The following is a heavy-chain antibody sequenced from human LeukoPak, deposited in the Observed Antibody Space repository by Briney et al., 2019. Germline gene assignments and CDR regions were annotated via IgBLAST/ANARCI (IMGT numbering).Heavy chain of an antibody. D-gene: IGHD2/OR15-2a*01. CDR3: AKERSFGTWLGDY. Sequence: GGSLRLSCAASGFAFSDYYMSWIRQAPGKGLEWVSYISSSSSYTNYADSVKGRFTISRDNSKNTLYLQMNSLGAEDTAVYYCAKERSFGTWLGDYWGQGTLVTVSS. J-gene: IGHJ4*02. CDR1: GFAFSDYY. CDR2: ISSSSSYT. V-gene: IGHV3-11*05.